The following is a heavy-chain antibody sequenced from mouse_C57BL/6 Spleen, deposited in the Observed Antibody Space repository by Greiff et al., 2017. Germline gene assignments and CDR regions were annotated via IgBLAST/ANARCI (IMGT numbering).Heavy chain of an antibody. Sequence: VQLKESGPELVKPGASVKISCKASGYSFTGYYMNWVKQSPEKSLEWIGEINPSTGGTTYNQKFKAKATLTVDKSSSTAYMQLKSLTSEDSAVYYCARGDDLDYWGQGTTLTVSS. CDR2: INPSTGGT. D-gene: IGHD2-2*01. V-gene: IGHV1-42*01. CDR1: GYSFTGYY. CDR3: ARGDDLDY. J-gene: IGHJ2*01.